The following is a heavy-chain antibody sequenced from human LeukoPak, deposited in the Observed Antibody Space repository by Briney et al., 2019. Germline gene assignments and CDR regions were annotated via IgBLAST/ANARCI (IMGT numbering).Heavy chain of an antibody. J-gene: IGHJ4*02. V-gene: IGHV3-15*01. CDR1: GFTFNDAW. Sequence: PGGSLRLSCAASGFTFNDAWMSWVRQAPGMGLEWVGRIKSKSDGGKTDYSAPVKGRFTISRDDSKNTLYLQINSLKTEDTAVYYCTADMPASSRAADYWGQGTLVTVPS. CDR2: IKSKSDGGKT. D-gene: IGHD2-15*01. CDR3: TADMPASSRAADY.